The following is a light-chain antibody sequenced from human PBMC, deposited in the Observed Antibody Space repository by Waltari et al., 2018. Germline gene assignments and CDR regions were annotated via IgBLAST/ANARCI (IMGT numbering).Light chain of an antibody. V-gene: IGKV3-20*01. Sequence: EIMLTQSPGTLSLSPGERATLSCRASQSIGKYLVWYQQKPGQAPRLLMYEASRRATCVPDRFRGRGSWTYFSLTISGLEPEDFAVYYCQNHERLPAKFGQGTKVEL. CDR3: QNHERLPAK. J-gene: IGKJ1*01. CDR1: QSIGKY. CDR2: EAS.